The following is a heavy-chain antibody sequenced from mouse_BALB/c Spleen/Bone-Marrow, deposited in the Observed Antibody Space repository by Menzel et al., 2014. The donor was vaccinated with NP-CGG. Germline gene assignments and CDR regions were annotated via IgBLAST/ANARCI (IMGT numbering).Heavy chain of an antibody. V-gene: IGHV1-4*01. CDR3: ARGHYGSSCSAVDY. CDR1: GSTFTNYT. J-gene: IGHJ4*01. Sequence: VQLQQSGAELARPGASVQMSCKASGSTFTNYTMHWIKQRPGQGLEWIGYINPSSGYTNYNQKFKVKATLTADKSSSTAYMQLSSLTSEASAVYYCARGHYGSSCSAVDYWGQGTSVTVSS. D-gene: IGHD1-1*01. CDR2: INPSSGYT.